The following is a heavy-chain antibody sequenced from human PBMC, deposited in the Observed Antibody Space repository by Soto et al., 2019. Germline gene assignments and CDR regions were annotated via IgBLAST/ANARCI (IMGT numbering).Heavy chain of an antibody. V-gene: IGHV3-21*01. CDR1: GFTCRSFT. CDR2: ISSNSAYI. Sequence: GGSLRVSCAASGFTCRSFTMNWVRQAPGKGLEWVSTISSNSAYIYYTDALRGRFTISRDNAKNSLHLQMNSLRAEDTAVYYCTRDASRDSSARGWFDPWGPGTLVTVS. J-gene: IGHJ5*02. CDR3: TRDASRDSSARGWFDP. D-gene: IGHD6-13*01.